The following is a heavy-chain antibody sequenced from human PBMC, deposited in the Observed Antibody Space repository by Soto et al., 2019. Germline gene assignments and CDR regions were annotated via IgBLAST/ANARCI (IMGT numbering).Heavy chain of an antibody. D-gene: IGHD2-8*01. V-gene: IGHV1-2*04. J-gene: IGHJ3*02. CDR3: ATSGYCTNGVCNDAFDI. CDR2: INHKSGGK. Sequence: SXKVSCMASGYTXSGYYMNWVRQAPGQGLDRMGWINHKSGGKNYAQKFQGWVTMTRDTSISTAYMELSRLRYDDTAVYYSATSGYCTNGVCNDAFDIWGQGTMGTVS. CDR1: GYTXSGYY.